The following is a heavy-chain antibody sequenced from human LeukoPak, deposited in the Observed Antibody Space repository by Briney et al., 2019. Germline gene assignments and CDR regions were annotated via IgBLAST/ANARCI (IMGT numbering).Heavy chain of an antibody. CDR1: GGSISSSSYY. J-gene: IGHJ2*01. Sequence: SETLSLTCTVSGGSISSSSYYWGWIRQPPGMGLEWIGNVYYSGNTYYNPSLKSRVTISVDTSRDQFSLNLNSMTAADTAVYYCARDLDDNWGYFDLWGRGTLVTVSS. V-gene: IGHV4-39*07. D-gene: IGHD7-27*01. CDR3: ARDLDDNWGYFDL. CDR2: VYYSGNT.